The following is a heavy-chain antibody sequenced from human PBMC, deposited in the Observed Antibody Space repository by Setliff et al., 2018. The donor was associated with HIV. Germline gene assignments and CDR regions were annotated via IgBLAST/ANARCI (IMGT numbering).Heavy chain of an antibody. CDR2: IYYGVST. D-gene: IGHD5-18*01. Sequence: PSETLSLTCTVSGASISDYYWSWIRQPAGKGLEWIAYIYYGVSTNYNPSLKSRVTISVDTSKNQFSLKLSSVTAADTAVYYCARDKGYNSFDYWGQGTLVTVSS. J-gene: IGHJ4*02. CDR3: ARDKGYNSFDY. CDR1: GASISDYY. V-gene: IGHV4-59*01.